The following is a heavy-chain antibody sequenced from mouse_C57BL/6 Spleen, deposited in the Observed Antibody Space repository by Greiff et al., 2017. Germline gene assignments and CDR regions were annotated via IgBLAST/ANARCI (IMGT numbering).Heavy chain of an antibody. CDR1: GYTFTSYW. CDR3: ARETTIVITWDFDV. J-gene: IGHJ1*03. Sequence: QVQLQQPGTELVKPGASVKLSCKASGYTFTSYWMHWVKQRPGQGLEWIGNINPSNGGTNYNEKFKSKATLTVDKSSSTAYMQRSSLTSEDSAVYYCARETTIVITWDFDVWGTGTPVTVSS. V-gene: IGHV1-53*01. D-gene: IGHD2-5*01. CDR2: INPSNGGT.